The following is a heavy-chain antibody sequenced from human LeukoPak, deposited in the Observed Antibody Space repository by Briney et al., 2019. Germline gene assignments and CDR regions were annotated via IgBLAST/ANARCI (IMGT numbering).Heavy chain of an antibody. CDR3: AKDRNGDYPDY. V-gene: IGHV3-23*01. CDR2: ISGSGDIT. Sequence: GGSLRLSCAASGFTFSSYAMSWVRQAPGKGLEWVSAISGSGDITFYADSVKGRLTISRDNSKNTLCLQMNSLRAEDTALYYCAKDRNGDYPDYWGQGTLVTVSS. D-gene: IGHD4-17*01. J-gene: IGHJ4*02. CDR1: GFTFSSYA.